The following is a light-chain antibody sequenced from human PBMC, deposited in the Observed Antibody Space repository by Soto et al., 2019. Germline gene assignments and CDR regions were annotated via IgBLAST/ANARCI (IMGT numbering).Light chain of an antibody. CDR3: QQLYTYPHT. Sequence: EIVVTQSPATLSVSPGERVTLSCRASQSVSSSLAWYQQRPGQAPRLLIYDTSTRAAGIAARFSGSGSGTEFTLTISSLQSEDSATYFCQQLYTYPHTFGLGTQLQI. CDR1: QSVSSS. CDR2: DTS. J-gene: IGKJ2*01. V-gene: IGKV3-15*01.